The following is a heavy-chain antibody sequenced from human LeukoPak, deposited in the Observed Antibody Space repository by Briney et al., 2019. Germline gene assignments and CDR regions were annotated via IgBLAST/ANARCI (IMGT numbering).Heavy chain of an antibody. CDR2: IRSKANSYAT. V-gene: IGHV3-73*01. J-gene: IGHJ6*03. CDR3: TSYYYYYMDV. Sequence: PGGSLRLSYAASGFTFSGSAMHWVRQASGKGLEWVGRIRSKANSYATAYAASVKGRFTISRDDSKNAAYLQMNSLKTEDTAVYYCTSYYYYYMDVWGKGTTVTVSS. CDR1: GFTFSGSA.